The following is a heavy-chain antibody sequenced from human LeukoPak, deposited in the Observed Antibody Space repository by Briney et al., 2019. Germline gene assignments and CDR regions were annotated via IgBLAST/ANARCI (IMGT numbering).Heavy chain of an antibody. CDR3: ARVIAVAGGRTWGLLGWYFDL. V-gene: IGHV1-3*01. D-gene: IGHD6-19*01. J-gene: IGHJ2*01. CDR1: GYTFTSYA. CDR2: INAGNGNT. Sequence: GASVKVSCKASGYTFTSYAMHWVRQAPGQRLEWMGWINAGNGNTKYSQKFQGRVTITRDTSASTAYMELSSLRPEDTAVYYCARVIAVAGGRTWGLLGWYFDLWGRGTLVTVSS.